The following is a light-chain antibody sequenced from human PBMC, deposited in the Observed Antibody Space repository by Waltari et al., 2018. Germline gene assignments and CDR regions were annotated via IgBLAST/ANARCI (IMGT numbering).Light chain of an antibody. CDR2: EVT. J-gene: IGLJ2*01. Sequence: QSALTQPASVSGSPGQSITISCTGANSDLGSYNLVSWYQQHPGRAPKLVIHEVTKRPSGISDRFSGSKSGNMASLTISGLQAEDEADYYCSSYTSRTTFSICGGGTKVTVL. CDR1: NSDLGSYNL. CDR3: SSYTSRTTFSI. V-gene: IGLV2-23*02.